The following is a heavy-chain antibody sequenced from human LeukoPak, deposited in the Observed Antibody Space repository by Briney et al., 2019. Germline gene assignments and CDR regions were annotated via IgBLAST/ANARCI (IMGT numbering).Heavy chain of an antibody. CDR1: GYTFTCYY. CDR2: INPNSGGT. Sequence: ASVKVSCKASGYTFTCYYMHWVRQAPGQGGEGRGWINPNSGGTNYAQKFQGRVTITRDTSISKAYMELSRLRSDDTAVYYCARDRITMVRGVWNWFDHWGQGTLVTVSS. V-gene: IGHV1-2*02. D-gene: IGHD3-10*01. CDR3: ARDRITMVRGVWNWFDH. J-gene: IGHJ5*02.